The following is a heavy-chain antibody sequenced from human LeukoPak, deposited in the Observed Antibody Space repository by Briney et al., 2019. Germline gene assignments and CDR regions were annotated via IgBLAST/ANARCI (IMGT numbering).Heavy chain of an antibody. CDR3: AISGDAFDI. Sequence: GASVKVSCKASGYTFTGYYMHWVRQAPGQGLEWMGWISAYNGNTNYAQKLQGRVTMTTDTSTSTAYMELRSLRSDDTAVYYCAISGDAFDIWGQGTMVTVSS. V-gene: IGHV1-18*04. CDR2: ISAYNGNT. D-gene: IGHD3-9*01. CDR1: GYTFTGYY. J-gene: IGHJ3*02.